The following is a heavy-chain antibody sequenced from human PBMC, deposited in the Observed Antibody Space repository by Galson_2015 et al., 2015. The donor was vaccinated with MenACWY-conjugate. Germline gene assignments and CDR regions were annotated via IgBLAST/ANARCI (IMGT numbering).Heavy chain of an antibody. D-gene: IGHD1-26*01. J-gene: IGHJ4*02. CDR3: FALNSGINY. CDR2: IWYDGSQT. V-gene: IGHV3-33*01. Sequence: WVRQAPGKGLEWVAIIWYDGSQTYYADSVKGRFAISRDNPKNTAYLQMDSLRAEDTAMYYCFALNSGINYWGQGTLVTVSS.